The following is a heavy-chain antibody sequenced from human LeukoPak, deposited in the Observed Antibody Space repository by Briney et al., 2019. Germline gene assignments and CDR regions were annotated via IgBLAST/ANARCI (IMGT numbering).Heavy chain of an antibody. Sequence: ASVKVSCKASGYTFTGYYMHWVRQAPGQGLEWMGWINPNSGGTNYAQKFQGRVTMTRDTSTSTVYMELSSLRSEDTAVYHCARDLAAAGSVWGQGTLVTVSS. CDR3: ARDLAAAGSV. V-gene: IGHV1-2*02. CDR2: INPNSGGT. CDR1: GYTFTGYY. D-gene: IGHD6-13*01. J-gene: IGHJ4*02.